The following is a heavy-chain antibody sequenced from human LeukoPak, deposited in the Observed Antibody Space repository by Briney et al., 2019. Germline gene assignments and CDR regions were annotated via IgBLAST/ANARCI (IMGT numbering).Heavy chain of an antibody. J-gene: IGHJ4*02. Sequence: GGSLRLSCAASGFTFSNYAMSWVRQAPGKGLEWVSGISGSGGSTNYADSVKGRLIISRDNSKNTLYLQMNSLRAEGTAVYYCAKDGYYDSSGSPTGYFDYWGQGTLVTVSS. CDR3: AKDGYYDSSGSPTGYFDY. D-gene: IGHD3-22*01. V-gene: IGHV3-23*01. CDR1: GFTFSNYA. CDR2: ISGSGGST.